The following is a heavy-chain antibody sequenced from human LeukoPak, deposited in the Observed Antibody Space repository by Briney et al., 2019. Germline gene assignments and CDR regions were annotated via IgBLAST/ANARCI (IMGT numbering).Heavy chain of an antibody. CDR2: INPNTGGT. J-gene: IGHJ4*02. Sequence: ASVKVSCKASGYTFTGYYMHWVRQAPGQGLEGMGWINPNTGGTNYAQKFQGRVTMTRDTSISTAYMEVNRLRSDDTAVYYCARGFDWLEYYFDYWGQGTLVTVSS. CDR3: ARGFDWLEYYFDY. CDR1: GYTFTGYY. D-gene: IGHD3-9*01. V-gene: IGHV1-2*02.